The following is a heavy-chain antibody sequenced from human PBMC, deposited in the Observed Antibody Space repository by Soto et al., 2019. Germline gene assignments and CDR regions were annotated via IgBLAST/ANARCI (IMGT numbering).Heavy chain of an antibody. CDR3: AIGEGXXXXAXXXXXXYGMDV. Sequence: QVQLVQSGAEVKKPGSSVKVSCKASGGTFSSYAISWVRQAPGQGLEWMGGIIPIFGTANYAQKFQGRVTITADESTSTAYMELSSLRSEDTAVYYCAIGEGXXXXAXXXXXXYGMDVWGQGTTVTVSS. CDR1: GGTFSSYA. V-gene: IGHV1-69*12. CDR2: IIPIFGTA. D-gene: IGHD1-26*01. J-gene: IGHJ6*02.